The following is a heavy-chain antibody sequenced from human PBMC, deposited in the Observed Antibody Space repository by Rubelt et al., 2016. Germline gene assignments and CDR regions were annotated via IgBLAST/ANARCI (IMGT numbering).Heavy chain of an antibody. CDR1: RFTFSSYA. CDR2: ISGSGDRA. D-gene: IGHD6-13*01. J-gene: IGHJ4*02. Sequence: EVQPLESGGDLVQPGGSLRLSCVASRFTFSSYAMSWVRQAPGKGLEWVSGISGSGDRAFYVDSVKGRFTISRDNSKHTLYLQMNSLRAEDTALYYCATDQDSSTWYVVYWGQGTLVTVSS. CDR3: ATDQDSSTWYVVY. V-gene: IGHV3-23*01.